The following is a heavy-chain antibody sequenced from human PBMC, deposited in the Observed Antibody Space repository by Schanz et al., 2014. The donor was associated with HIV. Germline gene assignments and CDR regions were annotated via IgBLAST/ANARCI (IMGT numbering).Heavy chain of an antibody. J-gene: IGHJ4*02. D-gene: IGHD3-9*01. Sequence: EVQLVESGGGLVRPGESLKLSCAASGFTFNMYAMNWVRQAPGKGLEWIEYTNAQGTSIYYADSVKGRFTVSRDNARSSMDLQMNSLRAEDTAVYYCASDAARYFDWSYYFDSWGQGTLVTVSS. V-gene: IGHV3-48*01. CDR3: ASDAARYFDWSYYFDS. CDR1: GFTFNMYA. CDR2: TNAQGTSI.